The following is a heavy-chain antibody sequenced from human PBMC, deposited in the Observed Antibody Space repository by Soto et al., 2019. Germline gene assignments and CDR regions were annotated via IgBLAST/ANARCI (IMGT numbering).Heavy chain of an antibody. Sequence: SVRVSCNASGGTFSSYAISWVRQAPGQRLEWMGGIIPIFGTANYAQKFQGRVTITADESTSTAYKELSSLRSEDTAVYYCARETLAEAGSTYYGMDVWGQGTRVTVSS. J-gene: IGHJ6*02. CDR1: GGTFSSYA. V-gene: IGHV1-69*13. CDR3: ARETLAEAGSTYYGMDV. CDR2: IIPIFGTA. D-gene: IGHD6-19*01.